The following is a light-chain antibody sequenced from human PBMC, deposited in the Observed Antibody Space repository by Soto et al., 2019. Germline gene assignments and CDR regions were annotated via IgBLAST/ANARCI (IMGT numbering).Light chain of an antibody. V-gene: IGKV1-5*03. CDR2: KAS. J-gene: IGKJ1*01. CDR3: QHYHADACT. CDR1: QTISSW. Sequence: DIQMTQSPSTMSGPVGDRVTITCRASQTISSWLAWYQQKPGEAPKLLIYKASTLKSGVPSRFSGSGSVKEWALGISGLQPDDFRADYWQHYHADACTLGQGPHVEIK.